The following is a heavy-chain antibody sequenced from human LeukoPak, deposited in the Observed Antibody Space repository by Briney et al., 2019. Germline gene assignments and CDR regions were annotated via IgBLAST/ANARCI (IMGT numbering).Heavy chain of an antibody. J-gene: IGHJ4*02. CDR1: GGTLLSYV. CDR2: MSTIFGTS. Sequence: GASVKVSLKGSGGTLLSYVVSWVRLAPGQELEWMGGMSTIFGTSKYAEKFQGRDTNTTDESTSTAYMELSSLRSEDTAFYYSSRHAGYNLKDGIDFWGQGTLVTVAS. V-gene: IGHV1-69*05. CDR3: SRHAGYNLKDGIDF. D-gene: IGHD1-20*01.